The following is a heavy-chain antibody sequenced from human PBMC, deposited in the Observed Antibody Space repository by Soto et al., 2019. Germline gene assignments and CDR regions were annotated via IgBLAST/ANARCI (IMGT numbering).Heavy chain of an antibody. D-gene: IGHD2-2*02. Sequence: QVQLVQSGAEVKKPGSSVKVSCKASGGTFSSYAISWVRQAPGQGLEWMGGIIPIFGTANYAQKFQGRVTITADESTSTAYMELSSLRSEDTAVYYCARDHGCSSTSCYTWFDRWGQGTLVTVSS. CDR3: ARDHGCSSTSCYTWFDR. CDR2: IIPIFGTA. V-gene: IGHV1-69*01. J-gene: IGHJ5*02. CDR1: GGTFSSYA.